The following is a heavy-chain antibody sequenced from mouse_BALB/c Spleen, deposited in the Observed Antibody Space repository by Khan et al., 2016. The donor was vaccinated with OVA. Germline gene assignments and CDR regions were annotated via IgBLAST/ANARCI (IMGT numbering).Heavy chain of an antibody. CDR2: ILPGSGSR. CDR1: GYTFSSYW. CDR3: ARVNYGSRDYFDY. J-gene: IGHJ2*01. D-gene: IGHD1-1*01. Sequence: VQLQQSGAELMKPGASVKISCKATGYTFSSYWLEWVKQRPGHGLEWIGEILPGSGSRNYNEKFKGKATFTADRSSKTTYMQLSSLTSEDSAVYYCARVNYGSRDYFDYWGQGTTLTVSS. V-gene: IGHV1-9*01.